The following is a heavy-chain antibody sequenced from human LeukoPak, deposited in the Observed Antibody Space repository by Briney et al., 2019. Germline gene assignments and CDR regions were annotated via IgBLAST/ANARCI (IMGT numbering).Heavy chain of an antibody. Sequence: SVKVSCKASAYAFTNYDINWVRQAPGQGLEWMGGIIPIFGTANYAQKFQGRVAITADKSTSTAYMELSSLRSEDTAVYYCAREYSSSSYVYYYMDVWGKGTTVIVSS. J-gene: IGHJ6*03. CDR1: AYAFTNYD. CDR3: AREYSSSSYVYYYMDV. CDR2: IIPIFGTA. V-gene: IGHV1-69*06. D-gene: IGHD6-6*01.